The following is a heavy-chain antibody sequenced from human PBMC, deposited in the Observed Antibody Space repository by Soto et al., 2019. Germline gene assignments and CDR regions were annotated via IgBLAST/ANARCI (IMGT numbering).Heavy chain of an antibody. Sequence: PSETLSLTCSVSGGSIDTGVFYWIWSRQLPGKGLQWIGYIYYTGAAYYNPALKSRVVISLDTSANQFSLSLTSLTAADTAVYYCASGTFNDISFDSWGQGRLVTVSS. D-gene: IGHD2-21*01. CDR2: IYYTGAA. J-gene: IGHJ4*02. CDR1: GGSIDTGVFY. CDR3: ASGTFNDISFDS. V-gene: IGHV4-31*03.